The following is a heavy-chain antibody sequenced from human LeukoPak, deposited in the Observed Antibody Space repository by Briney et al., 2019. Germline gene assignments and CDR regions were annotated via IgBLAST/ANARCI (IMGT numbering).Heavy chain of an antibody. V-gene: IGHV3-23*01. J-gene: IGHJ6*03. D-gene: IGHD3-9*01. CDR1: GFTFSSYW. Sequence: PGGSLRLSCAASGFTFSSYWMHWVRQAPGKGLEWVSAISGSGGSTYYADSVKGRFTISRDNSKNTLYLQMNSLRAEDTAVYYCAKAPVRHYDILTGYYKGDYYYYMDVWGKGTTVTVSS. CDR3: AKAPVRHYDILTGYYKGDYYYYMDV. CDR2: ISGSGGST.